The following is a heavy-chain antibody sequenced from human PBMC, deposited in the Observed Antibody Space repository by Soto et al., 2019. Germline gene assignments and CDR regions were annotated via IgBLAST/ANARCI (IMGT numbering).Heavy chain of an antibody. V-gene: IGHV3-21*01. Sequence: ESGGGLVTPGGSLRLSCAASGFTFSSYAMNWVRQTPGKGLEWVSSISSSSSHIHYADSVKGRFTISRDNAKNSLYLQMNSLRAEDTAVYYCTSDTATRVQSVLDYWGQGTLVTVSS. CDR1: GFTFSSYA. CDR3: TSDTATRVQSVLDY. J-gene: IGHJ4*02. CDR2: ISSSSSHI. D-gene: IGHD5-18*01.